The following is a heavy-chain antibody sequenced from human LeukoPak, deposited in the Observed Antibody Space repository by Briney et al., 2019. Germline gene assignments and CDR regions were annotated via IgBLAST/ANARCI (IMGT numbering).Heavy chain of an antibody. D-gene: IGHD2/OR15-2a*01. V-gene: IGHV4-59*02. CDR3: SEGYFEPFAH. CDR2: LSYTGKT. J-gene: IGHJ4*02. Sequence: SETLSLTCVVSGASVGTSHWNWIRQLPGKGLEWIGCLSYTGKTDYNPSLTSRVTISLGTSKNQVSLKLRSVTAADTAVYYCSEGYFEPFAHWGQGTLVTVSS. CDR1: GASVGTSH.